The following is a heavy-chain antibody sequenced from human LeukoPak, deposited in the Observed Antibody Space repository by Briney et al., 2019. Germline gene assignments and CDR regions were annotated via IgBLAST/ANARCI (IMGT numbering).Heavy chain of an antibody. D-gene: IGHD3-10*01. CDR1: GXSISSGGYY. CDR3: ARSVLWFGEFFDY. V-gene: IGHV4-31*03. Sequence: PSETLSLTCTVSGXSISSGGYYWSWIRQHPGKGLEWIGYIYYSGSTYYNPSLKSRVTISVDTSKNQFSLKLSSVTAADTAVYYCARSVLWFGEFFDYWGQGTLVTVSS. CDR2: IYYSGST. J-gene: IGHJ4*02.